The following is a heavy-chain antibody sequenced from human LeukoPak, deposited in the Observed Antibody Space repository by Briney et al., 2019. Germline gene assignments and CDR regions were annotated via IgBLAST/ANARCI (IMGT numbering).Heavy chain of an antibody. CDR3: ARDSGSAGGTFDI. J-gene: IGHJ3*02. CDR2: ISSSSSTI. V-gene: IGHV3-48*04. D-gene: IGHD1-26*01. CDR1: GFTFSSYS. Sequence: GGSLRLSCAAPGFTFSSYSMNWVRQAPGKGLEWVSYISSSSSTIYYADSVKGRFTISRDNAKNSLYLQMNSLRAEDTAVYYCARDSGSAGGTFDIWGQGTMVTVSS.